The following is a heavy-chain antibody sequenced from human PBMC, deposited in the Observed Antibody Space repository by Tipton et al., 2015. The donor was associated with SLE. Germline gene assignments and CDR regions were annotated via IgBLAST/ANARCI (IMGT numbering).Heavy chain of an antibody. V-gene: IGHV5-51*03. J-gene: IGHJ3*02. D-gene: IGHD2-21*01. CDR2: IHAGGSHT. CDR1: GYSFASYW. CDR3: ARLAYCGGDCYPDNRFDI. Sequence: QLVQSGAEVKKSGESLKIPCKGSGYSFASYWIVWVRQMPGKGLEWMGIIHAGGSHTKYSPSFEGQVTISADKSISTAYLQWSSLKASDTAMYYCARLAYCGGDCYPDNRFDIWGQGTMVTVSS.